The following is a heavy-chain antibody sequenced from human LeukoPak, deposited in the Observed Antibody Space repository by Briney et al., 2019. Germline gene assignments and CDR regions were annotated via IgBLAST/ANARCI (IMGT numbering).Heavy chain of an antibody. D-gene: IGHD3-10*01. CDR1: GFTFSSYG. J-gene: IGHJ5*02. Sequence: GRSLRLSCAASGFTFSSYGMHWVRQAPGKGLEWVAVICYDGSNKYYADSVKGRFTISRDNSKNTLYLQMNSLRAEDTAVYYCARDGEIWFGELLFGFDHWGQGTLVTVSS. CDR2: ICYDGSNK. V-gene: IGHV3-33*01. CDR3: ARDGEIWFGELLFGFDH.